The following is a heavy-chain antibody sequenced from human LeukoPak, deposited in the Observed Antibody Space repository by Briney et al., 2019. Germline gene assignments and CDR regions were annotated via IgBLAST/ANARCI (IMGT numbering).Heavy chain of an antibody. V-gene: IGHV3-33*01. CDR1: GFTFSSYG. D-gene: IGHD3-22*01. Sequence: GGSLRLSCAASGFTFSSYGMHWVRQAPGKGLEWVAVIWYDGSNKYYADSVKGRFTISRDNSKNTLYLQMNSLRAEDTAVYYCARDYDSSGYYPWDWGQGTLVTVSS. J-gene: IGHJ4*02. CDR2: IWYDGSNK. CDR3: ARDYDSSGYYPWD.